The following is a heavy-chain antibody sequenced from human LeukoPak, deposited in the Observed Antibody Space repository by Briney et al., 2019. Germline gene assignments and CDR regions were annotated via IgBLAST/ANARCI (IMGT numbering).Heavy chain of an antibody. CDR2: IHHSGST. Sequence: SETLSLTRTVSGGSISSGGYYWSWIRQPPGEGLEWIGYIHHSGSTYYNPSLKSRVTISVDRSKNQFSLKLSSVTAADTAVYYCARYMDVWGKGTTVTVSS. V-gene: IGHV4-30-2*01. CDR3: ARYMDV. J-gene: IGHJ6*03. CDR1: GGSISSGGYY.